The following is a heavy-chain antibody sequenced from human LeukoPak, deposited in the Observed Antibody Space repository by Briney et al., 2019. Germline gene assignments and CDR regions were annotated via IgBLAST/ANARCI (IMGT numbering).Heavy chain of an antibody. CDR2: INPSGGST. V-gene: IGHV1-46*01. J-gene: IGHJ4*02. CDR3: ARDLTKGYSGYDLIDY. D-gene: IGHD5-12*01. Sequence: GASVKVSCKASGYTFTSYYMHWVRQAPGQGLEWMGIINPSGGSTSYAQKFQGRVTMTRDTSTSTVYMELSGLRSEDTAVYYCARDLTKGYSGYDLIDYWGQGTLVTVSS. CDR1: GYTFTSYY.